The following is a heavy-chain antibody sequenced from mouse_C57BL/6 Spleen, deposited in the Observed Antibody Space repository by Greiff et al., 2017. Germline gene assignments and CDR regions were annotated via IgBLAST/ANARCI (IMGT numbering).Heavy chain of an antibody. CDR3: ARRGPSYYDYGYAMDY. V-gene: IGHV1-75*01. J-gene: IGHJ4*01. Sequence: QVQLKESGPELVKPGASVKISCKASGYTFTDYYINWVKQRPGQGLEWIGWIFPGSGSTYYNEKFKGKATLTVDKSSSTAYMLLSSLTSEDSAVYFCARRGPSYYDYGYAMDYWGQGTSVTVSS. CDR2: IFPGSGST. D-gene: IGHD2-4*01. CDR1: GYTFTDYY.